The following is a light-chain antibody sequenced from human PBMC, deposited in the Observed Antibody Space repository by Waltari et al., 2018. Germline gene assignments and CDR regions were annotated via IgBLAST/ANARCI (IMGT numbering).Light chain of an antibody. CDR2: ATS. Sequence: DIQMTQSPPSLSASVGDRVTITCRASQNIDNFLNWFQQKPGKAPKLLIYATSNLQTGVPSRFSGSGSGTDFALTISSLQPEDFATYYCQQSYSLFALTFGGGTKVEI. J-gene: IGKJ4*01. CDR1: QNIDNF. V-gene: IGKV1-39*01. CDR3: QQSYSLFALT.